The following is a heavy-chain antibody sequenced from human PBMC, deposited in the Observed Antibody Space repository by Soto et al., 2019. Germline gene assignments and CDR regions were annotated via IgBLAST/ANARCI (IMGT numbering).Heavy chain of an antibody. CDR1: GFTFSSYA. Sequence: GGSLRLSCAASGFTFSSYAMHWARQAPGKGLVGVAVISYDGRKKDYADSVKGRFTISRDNSNNTVYLQMNGLRAEDTAVYCCARGCSSNDCYTNYYYYYAMDVWGHGTTVTVSS. V-gene: IGHV3-30*04. CDR2: ISYDGRKK. CDR3: ARGCSSNDCYTNYYYYYAMDV. J-gene: IGHJ6*02. D-gene: IGHD2-2*02.